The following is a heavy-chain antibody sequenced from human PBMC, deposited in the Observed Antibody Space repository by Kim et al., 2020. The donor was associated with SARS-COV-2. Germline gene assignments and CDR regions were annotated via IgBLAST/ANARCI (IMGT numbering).Heavy chain of an antibody. J-gene: IGHJ3*02. D-gene: IGHD1-26*01. CDR3: ARDRGWELVNAFDI. V-gene: IGHV4-59*13. CDR2: IYYSGST. CDR1: GGSISSYY. Sequence: SETLSLTCTVSGGSISSYYWSWIRQPPGKGLEWIGYIYYSGSTNYNPSLKSRVTISVDTSKNQFSLKLSSVTAADTAVYYCARDRGWELVNAFDIWGQGTMVTVSS.